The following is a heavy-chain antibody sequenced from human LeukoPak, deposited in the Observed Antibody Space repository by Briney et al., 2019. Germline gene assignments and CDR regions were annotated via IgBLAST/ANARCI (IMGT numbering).Heavy chain of an antibody. Sequence: PGGSLRLSCAASGFTFSSYAMHWVRQAPGKGLGWVAVISYDGSNKYYADSVKGRFTISRDNSKNTLYLQMNSLRAEDTAVYYCAREPVLNRYSGSLRSGTKFDYWGQGTLVTVSS. CDR2: ISYDGSNK. CDR1: GFTFSSYA. CDR3: AREPVLNRYSGSLRSGTKFDY. D-gene: IGHD1-26*01. V-gene: IGHV3-30-3*01. J-gene: IGHJ4*02.